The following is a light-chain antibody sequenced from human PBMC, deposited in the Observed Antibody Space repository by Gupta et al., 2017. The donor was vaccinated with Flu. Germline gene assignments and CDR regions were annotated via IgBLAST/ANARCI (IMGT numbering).Light chain of an antibody. J-gene: IGKJ3*01. Sequence: DIVLTQSPATLSLSPGESATLSCRASQSVSSYLAWYQQKPGQAPRLLNYDASNGATGIPASFSGSGSGTDFTLTISSLEPEDVAVYYCQHRSNCPITFGHGTKVDIK. CDR3: QHRSNCPIT. CDR2: DAS. V-gene: IGKV3-11*01. CDR1: QSVSSY.